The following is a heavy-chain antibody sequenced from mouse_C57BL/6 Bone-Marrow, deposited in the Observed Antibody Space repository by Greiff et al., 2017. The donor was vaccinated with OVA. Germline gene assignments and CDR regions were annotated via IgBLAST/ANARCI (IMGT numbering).Heavy chain of an antibody. V-gene: IGHV1-72*01. CDR3: EKEGLCAMDY. CDR2: IDPASGGT. CDR1: GYTFTSYW. J-gene: IGHJ4*01. D-gene: IGHD3-1*01. Sequence: VQLQQPGAELVKPGASVKLSCKASGYTFTSYWMTWVKQRPGRGLEWIGMIDPASGGTKYTEKFKSKATLTVDKPSSTAYMQLSSLTSEDSAVYYSEKEGLCAMDYWGQGTSVTVSS.